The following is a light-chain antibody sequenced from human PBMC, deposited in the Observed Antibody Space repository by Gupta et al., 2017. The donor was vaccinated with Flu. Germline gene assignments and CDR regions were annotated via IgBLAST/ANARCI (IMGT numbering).Light chain of an antibody. J-gene: IGKJ1*01. V-gene: IGKV2-30*01. CDR2: LVS. CDR3: MQGAHWPWA. Sequence: VTPGQPASISCRSSQGLVYSDGNTYLHWFQHRPGQSPRRLIYLVSNRASGVPDRFSGSGSGTYFTLRISRVEADDVGVYFCMQGAHWPWAFGQGTKLEIK. CDR1: QGLVYSDGNTY.